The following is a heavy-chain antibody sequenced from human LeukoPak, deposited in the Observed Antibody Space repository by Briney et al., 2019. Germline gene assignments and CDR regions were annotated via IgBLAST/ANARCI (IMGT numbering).Heavy chain of an antibody. Sequence: PGGSLRLSCAASGFTFSSYSMNWVRQAPGKGLEWVSSISSSSSYIYYSDSVKGRFTISRDNAKNSLYLQMNSLRAEDTAVYYCAREDRSGAFDIWGQGTMVSVSS. CDR1: GFTFSSYS. CDR3: AREDRSGAFDI. CDR2: ISSSSSYI. J-gene: IGHJ3*02. V-gene: IGHV3-21*01. D-gene: IGHD3-10*01.